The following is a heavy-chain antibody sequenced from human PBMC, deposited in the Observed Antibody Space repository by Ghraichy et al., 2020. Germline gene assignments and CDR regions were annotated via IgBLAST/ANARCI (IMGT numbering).Heavy chain of an antibody. CDR3: ARDLGMATIAFDDASDM. D-gene: IGHD5-24*01. CDR1: GFAFRSYS. CDR2: ISSSSSYI. J-gene: IGHJ3*02. Sequence: GESLNISCVASGFAFRSYSMSWVRQAPGKGLEWIGYISSSSSYINHVDSVKGRFTISRDNAKNSLYLQMNSLRDDDTAVYYCARDLGMATIAFDDASDMWGQGTMVTVSS. V-gene: IGHV3-21*01.